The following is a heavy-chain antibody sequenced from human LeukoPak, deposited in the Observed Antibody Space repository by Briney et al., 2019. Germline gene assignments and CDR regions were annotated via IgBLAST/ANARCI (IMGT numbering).Heavy chain of an antibody. J-gene: IGHJ4*02. Sequence: PSETLSLTCAVSGYSISSGYYWGWIRQPPGKGLEWIGSIYHSGSTYYNPSLKSRVTISVDTSQNQFSLKLSSVTAADTAVYYCARGRIDYFDSSGYSGYFDYWGQGTLVTVCS. CDR2: IYHSGST. D-gene: IGHD3-22*01. CDR3: ARGRIDYFDSSGYSGYFDY. CDR1: GYSISSGYY. V-gene: IGHV4-38-2*01.